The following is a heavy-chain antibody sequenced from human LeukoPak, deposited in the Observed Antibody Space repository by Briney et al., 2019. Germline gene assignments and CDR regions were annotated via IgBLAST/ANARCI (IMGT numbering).Heavy chain of an antibody. CDR1: GFTVSNKY. J-gene: IGHJ3*02. D-gene: IGHD5-24*01. CDR2: MYSGGNT. CDR3: AGGSPRDGYNDAFGT. V-gene: IGHV3-53*01. Sequence: GGSLRLSCAASGFTVSNKYMAWVRQVPGKGLEWVSVMYSGGNTFYIKSVEGRFTISRDTAKNTMYLQMKSLRVEDTALYFCAGGSPRDGYNDAFGTWGQGTTDAVS.